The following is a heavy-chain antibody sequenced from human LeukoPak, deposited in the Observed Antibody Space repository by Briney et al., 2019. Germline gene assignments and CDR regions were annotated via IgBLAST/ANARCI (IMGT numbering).Heavy chain of an antibody. Sequence: PGGSLRLSCAASGFTFSRYSMNWVRQTPGRGLEWVSSISSSSNYIYYTDSVKGRFTISRDNAKNSLYLQMNSLRAEDTAVYYCARSASEGGSISPLQAQQAAYAFDIWGQGTMVTVSS. D-gene: IGHD6-13*01. CDR2: ISSSSNYI. CDR1: GFTFSRYS. J-gene: IGHJ3*02. CDR3: ARSASEGGSISPLQAQQAAYAFDI. V-gene: IGHV3-21*01.